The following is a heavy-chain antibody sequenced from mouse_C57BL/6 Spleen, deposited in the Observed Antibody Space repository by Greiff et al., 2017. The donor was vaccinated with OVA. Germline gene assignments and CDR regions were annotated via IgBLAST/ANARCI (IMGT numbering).Heavy chain of an antibody. CDR3: TTYDGPSDY. V-gene: IGHV14-4*01. CDR2: IDPENGDT. D-gene: IGHD2-3*01. Sequence: EVQLQQSGAELVRPGASVKLSCTASGFNIKDDYMHWVKQRPEQGLEWIGWIDPENGDTEYASKFQGKATITADTSSNTAYLQLSSLTSEDTAVYYCTTYDGPSDYWGQGTTLTVSS. J-gene: IGHJ2*01. CDR1: GFNIKDDY.